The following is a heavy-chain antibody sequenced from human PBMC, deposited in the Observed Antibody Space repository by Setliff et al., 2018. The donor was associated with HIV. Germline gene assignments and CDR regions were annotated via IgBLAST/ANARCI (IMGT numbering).Heavy chain of an antibody. D-gene: IGHD2-21*02. CDR2: ISPNNGDT. V-gene: IGHV1-2*02. CDR1: GYTFSDYF. CDR3: ARGPDVRTGESDFDI. J-gene: IGHJ3*02. Sequence: ASVKVSCKASGYTFSDYFMHWVRQAPGQGLEWMGWISPNNGDTTIPQRFQGRVTMTSDTSINTAYMELTGLTPADTALYFCARGPDVRTGESDFDIWGQGTAFTVSS.